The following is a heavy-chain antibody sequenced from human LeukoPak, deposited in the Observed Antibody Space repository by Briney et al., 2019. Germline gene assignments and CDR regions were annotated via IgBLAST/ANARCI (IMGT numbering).Heavy chain of an antibody. J-gene: IGHJ3*02. D-gene: IGHD2-2*01. CDR1: GGTFSSYA. CDR2: IIPIFGTA. Sequence: SVKVSCKASGGTFSSYAISWVRQAPGQGLEWMGRIIPIFGTANYAQKFQGRVTITTDESTSTAYMELSSLRSEETAVYYCARVSDDSSTIGAFDIWGQGTMVTVSS. CDR3: ARVSDDSSTIGAFDI. V-gene: IGHV1-69*05.